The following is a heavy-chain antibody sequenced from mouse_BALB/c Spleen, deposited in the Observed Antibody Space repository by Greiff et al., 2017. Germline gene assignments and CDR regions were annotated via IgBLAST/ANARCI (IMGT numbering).Heavy chain of an antibody. J-gene: IGHJ4*01. D-gene: IGHD2-10*01. V-gene: IGHV5-9-4*01. CDR3: ATAYYGNYSYYAMDY. Sequence: EVQLKESGGGLVKPGGSLKLSCAASGFTFSSYAMSWVRQSPEKRLEWFAEISSGGSYTYYPDTVTGRFTISRDNAKNTLYLEMSSLRSEDTAMYYCATAYYGNYSYYAMDYWGQGTSVTVSS. CDR2: ISSGGSYT. CDR1: GFTFSSYA.